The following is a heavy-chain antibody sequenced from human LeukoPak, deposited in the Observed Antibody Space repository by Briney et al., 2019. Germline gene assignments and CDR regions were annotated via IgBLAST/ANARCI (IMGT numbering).Heavy chain of an antibody. V-gene: IGHV1-2*06. D-gene: IGHD3-22*01. CDR2: INPNSGST. Sequence: ASVKVSFKASRYTFTGYYMHWVRQAPGQGLEWMGRINPNSGSTNYAKKFQGRVTMTRETSISTAYMELSRLRSDDTAVYYCARDLVQRGNYYDSSGPLDYWGQGTLVTVSS. CDR3: ARDLVQRGNYYDSSGPLDY. J-gene: IGHJ4*02. CDR1: RYTFTGYY.